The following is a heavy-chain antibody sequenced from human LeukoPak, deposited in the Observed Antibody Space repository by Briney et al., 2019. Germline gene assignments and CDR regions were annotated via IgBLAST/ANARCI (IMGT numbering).Heavy chain of an antibody. CDR3: ARDSRSHCGTAACDY. CDR1: GFTFSTSS. V-gene: IGHV3-48*01. D-gene: IGHD2-8*02. Sequence: GGPLRLSCAASGFTFSTSSMNWVGPARGRGGGGVSYIRSSSTTIYYADSVQGRFTISRDNAKNSLYLQMNSLRAEDTAVYFCARDSRSHCGTAACDYWGQGTLVTVSS. J-gene: IGHJ4*02. CDR2: IRSSSTTI.